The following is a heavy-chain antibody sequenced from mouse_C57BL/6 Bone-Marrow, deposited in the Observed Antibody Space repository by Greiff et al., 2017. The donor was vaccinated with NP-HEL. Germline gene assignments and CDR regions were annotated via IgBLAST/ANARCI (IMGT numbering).Heavy chain of an antibody. D-gene: IGHD2-3*01. CDR2: IWSDGST. V-gene: IGHV2-6-1*01. CDR1: GFSLTSYG. J-gene: IGHJ2*01. Sequence: QVQLQQSGPGLVAPSQSLSITCTVSGFSLTSYGVHWVRQPPGKGLEWLVVIWSDGSTTYNSALNSRLSISKDNSKSQVFLKMNSLQTDDTAMYYCARHWIYDGYYVVYFDYWGQGTTLTVSS. CDR3: ARHWIYDGYYVVYFDY.